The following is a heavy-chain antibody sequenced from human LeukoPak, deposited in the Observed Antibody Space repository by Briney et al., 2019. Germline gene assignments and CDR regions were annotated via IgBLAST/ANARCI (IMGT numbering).Heavy chain of an antibody. J-gene: IGHJ6*02. CDR1: GYTLTELS. CDR3: AREKGSTVTTNYYYYGMDV. Sequence: GASVKVFCKACGYTLTELSMHWVRQASGKGLEWMGGFDPDDGIANYAQKFQGRVTITADKSTSTAYMELSSLRSEDTAVYYCAREKGSTVTTNYYYYGMDVWGQGTTVTVSS. D-gene: IGHD4-17*01. V-gene: IGHV1-24*01. CDR2: FDPDDGIA.